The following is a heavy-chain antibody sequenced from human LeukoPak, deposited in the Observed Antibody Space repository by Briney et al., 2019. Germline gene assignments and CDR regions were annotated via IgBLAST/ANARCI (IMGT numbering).Heavy chain of an antibody. CDR2: INHSGST. CDR3: PRGRITMVRGVLDY. D-gene: IGHD3-10*01. J-gene: IGHJ4*02. V-gene: IGHV4-34*01. Sequence: SETLSLTCAVYGGSFSGYYWSWIRQPPGKGLEWIGEINHSGSTNYNPSLKSRVTISVDTSKNQFSLKLSSVTAADTAVYYCPRGRITMVRGVLDYWGQGTLVTVSS. CDR1: GGSFSGYY.